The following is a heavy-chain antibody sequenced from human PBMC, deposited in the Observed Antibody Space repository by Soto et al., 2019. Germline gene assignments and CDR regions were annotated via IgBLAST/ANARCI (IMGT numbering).Heavy chain of an antibody. V-gene: IGHV4-61*05. D-gene: IGHD3-9*01. CDR1: GGSLSRSTTTDY. CDR3: ARSLRYFDWSSRDY. J-gene: IGHJ4*02. CDR2: IYYSGST. Sequence: SETLSLTCTVSGGSLSRSTTTDYWAWIRQHPVKGLEWIGYIYYSGSTNYNPSLKSRVTISVDTSKNQFSLKLSSVTAADTAVYYCARSLRYFDWSSRDYWGQGTLVTVSS.